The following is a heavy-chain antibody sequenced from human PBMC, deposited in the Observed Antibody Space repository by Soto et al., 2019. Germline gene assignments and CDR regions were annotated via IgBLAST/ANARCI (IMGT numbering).Heavy chain of an antibody. CDR1: GGSISTSSYF. Sequence: QLQLQESGPGLVKPSETLSLTCSVSGGSISTSSYFWGWIRQPPGKGLEWVGAVHYSGSANYRSSLQNRVTISVDTSQNQFSLRLRSVTAADTAVYYCARHRWGSGGYSGLLDFWGQGALVTVSS. CDR2: VHYSGSA. D-gene: IGHD3-10*01. J-gene: IGHJ4*02. V-gene: IGHV4-39*01. CDR3: ARHRWGSGGYSGLLDF.